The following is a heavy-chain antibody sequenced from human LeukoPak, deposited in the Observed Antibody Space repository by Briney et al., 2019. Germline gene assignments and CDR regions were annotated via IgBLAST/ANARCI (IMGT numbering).Heavy chain of an antibody. D-gene: IGHD6-13*01. Sequence: SVKVSCKASGGTFSNYPISWVRQAPGQGLEWMGGITPLFGRPNYAQKFQGRVTINADESTSTAYMELSSLRSEDTAVYYCARDPIGSRWPYYFDYWGQGTLVTVSS. V-gene: IGHV1-69*01. CDR2: ITPLFGRP. CDR3: ARDPIGSRWPYYFDY. J-gene: IGHJ4*02. CDR1: GGTFSNYP.